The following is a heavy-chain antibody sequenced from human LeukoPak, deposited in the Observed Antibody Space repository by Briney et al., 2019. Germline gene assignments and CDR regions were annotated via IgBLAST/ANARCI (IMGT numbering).Heavy chain of an antibody. CDR3: AKDQGSLGIYAFDI. CDR1: GFTFDDYA. V-gene: IGHV3-9*01. J-gene: IGHJ3*02. CDR2: ISWNSGSI. Sequence: GRSLRLSCAASGFTFDDYAMHWVRQAPGKGLEWVSGISWNSGSIGYADSVKGRFTISRDNAKNSLYLQMNSLRAEDTALYYCAKDQGSLGIYAFDIWGQGTMVTVSS. D-gene: IGHD7-27*01.